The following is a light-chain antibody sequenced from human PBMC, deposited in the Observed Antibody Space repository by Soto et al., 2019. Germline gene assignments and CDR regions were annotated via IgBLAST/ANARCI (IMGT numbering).Light chain of an antibody. V-gene: IGKV3-20*01. CDR2: GAS. J-gene: IGKJ5*01. CDR3: QQYGSSSWT. Sequence: EVVLTQSPGTLSLSPGKRATLSCRASQSISSSYLAWYQQRPGQAPRLLIYGASSRATGIPDRFSGSGSGTEFTLTISRLEPEDFAVYYCQQYGSSSWTFGQGTLLEVK. CDR1: QSISSSY.